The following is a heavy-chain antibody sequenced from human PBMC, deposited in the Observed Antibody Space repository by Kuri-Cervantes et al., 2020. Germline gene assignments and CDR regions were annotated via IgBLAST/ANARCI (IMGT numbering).Heavy chain of an antibody. CDR2: ISSSSSYI. Sequence: GQSLRPCCAASGFTFSTYSMNWVRQAPGKGLEWVSTISSSSSYIYYADSVKGRFTISRDNAKNSLYLQMNSLRAEYTAVYYCARDGRGHQDYYGMDVWGQGTTVTVSS. V-gene: IGHV3-21*01. CDR1: GFTFSTYS. J-gene: IGHJ6*02. CDR3: ARDGRGHQDYYGMDV.